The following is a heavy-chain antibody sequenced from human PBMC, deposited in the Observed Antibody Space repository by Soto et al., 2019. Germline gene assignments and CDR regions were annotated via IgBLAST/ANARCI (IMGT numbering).Heavy chain of an antibody. Sequence: QVQLVQSGAEVRKPGSSVRVSCRASGGTFSSYAINWVRQAPGQGLEWMGGIIPIFGPANYAQRFQGRVTITAAESTSTAYMELSSLRSEDTAVYFCARDTVTGTTPYLFDYWGQGTLVTVSS. CDR3: ARDTVTGTTPYLFDY. V-gene: IGHV1-69*01. CDR1: GGTFSSYA. D-gene: IGHD1-7*01. J-gene: IGHJ4*02. CDR2: IIPIFGPA.